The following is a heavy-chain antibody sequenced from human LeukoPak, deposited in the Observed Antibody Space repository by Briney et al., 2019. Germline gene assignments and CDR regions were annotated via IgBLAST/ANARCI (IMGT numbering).Heavy chain of an antibody. J-gene: IGHJ6*03. CDR1: GGSISSSSYY. Sequence: SETLSLTCTVSGGSISSSSYYWGWIRQPPGKGLEWIGSIYYSGSTYYNPSLKSRVTISVDTSKNQFSLKLSSVTAADTAVYYCARNDPLSSNQGYYYYMDVWGKGTTVTVSS. CDR3: ARNDPLSSNQGYYYYMDV. D-gene: IGHD4-11*01. CDR2: IYYSGST. V-gene: IGHV4-39*07.